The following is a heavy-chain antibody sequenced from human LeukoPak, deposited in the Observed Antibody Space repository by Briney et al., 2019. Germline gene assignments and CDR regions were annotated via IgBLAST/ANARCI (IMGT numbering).Heavy chain of an antibody. V-gene: IGHV3-66*01. D-gene: IGHD4-11*01. Sequence: GGSLRLSCADSGFTVSSNYMSWVRQAPGKGLEWVSVIYSGGSTYYADSVKGRFTISRDNSKNTLYLQMNSLRAEDTAVYYCARVQRLNSNYGPWAFDYWGQGTLVTVSS. CDR2: IYSGGST. J-gene: IGHJ4*02. CDR3: ARVQRLNSNYGPWAFDY. CDR1: GFTVSSNY.